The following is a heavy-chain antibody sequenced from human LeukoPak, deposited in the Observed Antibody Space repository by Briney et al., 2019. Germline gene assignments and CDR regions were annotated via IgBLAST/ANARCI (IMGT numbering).Heavy chain of an antibody. Sequence: GGSLRLSCAASGFTFSTYWMHWVRQAPGKGLVWVSRINSDGGTTTYADSVKGRFTISRDNAKNTLYLQMNSLRAEDTAVYYCARDSQMATNDYWGQGTLVTVSS. V-gene: IGHV3-74*01. CDR3: ARDSQMATNDY. CDR2: INSDGGTT. J-gene: IGHJ4*02. CDR1: GFTFSTYW. D-gene: IGHD5-12*01.